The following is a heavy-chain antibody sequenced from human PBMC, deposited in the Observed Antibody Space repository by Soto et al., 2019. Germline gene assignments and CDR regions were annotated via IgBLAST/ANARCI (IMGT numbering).Heavy chain of an antibody. Sequence: QVQLVQSGAEVKKPGASVKVSCKASGYTFTSYYMHWVRQAPGQGLEWMGIINPSGGSTSYAQKFQGRVTMTRDTATSTVYMELISLRSEDTAVYYCARVGVAGGFGYWGQGTLVTVSS. CDR3: ARVGVAGGFGY. V-gene: IGHV1-46*03. CDR1: GYTFTSYY. J-gene: IGHJ4*02. CDR2: INPSGGST. D-gene: IGHD6-13*01.